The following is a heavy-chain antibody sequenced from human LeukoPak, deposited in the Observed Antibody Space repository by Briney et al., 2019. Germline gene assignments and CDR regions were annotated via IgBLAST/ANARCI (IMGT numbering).Heavy chain of an antibody. Sequence: SETLSLTCTVSGFSISSGYYWGWIRQPPGKGLEWIGSIYQSGSTYYNPSLKSRVTISVDTSKNQFSLKLSSVTAADTAVYYCARLTGYDWESSYDYWGQGTLVTVSS. CDR2: IYQSGST. V-gene: IGHV4-38-2*02. CDR3: ARLTGYDWESSYDY. J-gene: IGHJ4*02. D-gene: IGHD5-12*01. CDR1: GFSISSGYY.